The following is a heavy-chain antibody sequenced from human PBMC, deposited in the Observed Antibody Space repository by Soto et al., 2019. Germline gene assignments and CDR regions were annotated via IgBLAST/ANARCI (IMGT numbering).Heavy chain of an antibody. CDR3: AHGSCWLFDF. J-gene: IGHJ4*02. CDR1: GFSLTDNAVG. D-gene: IGHD6-19*01. CDR2: IYWDDDN. V-gene: IGHV2-5*02. Sequence: QITLKESGPTLVKPTQTLTLTCTFSGFSLTDNAVGVGWFRQPPGKALEWLALIYWDDDNHYSPSLKSRLTFTKDTSKNQVVLIMTNMDPVDTATYHCAHGSCWLFDFWGQGTLVTVSS.